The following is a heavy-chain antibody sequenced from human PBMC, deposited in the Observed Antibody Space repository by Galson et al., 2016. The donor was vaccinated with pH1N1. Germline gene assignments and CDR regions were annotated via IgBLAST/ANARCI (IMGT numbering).Heavy chain of an antibody. J-gene: IGHJ4*02. D-gene: IGHD4-23*01. CDR1: GFTFSRNG. V-gene: IGHV3-33*01. CDR2: IWYDGSEK. CDR3: ARRIYGGNSY. Sequence: SLRLSCAASGFTFSRNGLHWVRQAPGKGLEWVAVIWYDGSEKHYVDSVKGRFIISRDNAKNSLYLQMNSLRAEDTALYSCARRIYGGNSYWGQGTLVTVSS.